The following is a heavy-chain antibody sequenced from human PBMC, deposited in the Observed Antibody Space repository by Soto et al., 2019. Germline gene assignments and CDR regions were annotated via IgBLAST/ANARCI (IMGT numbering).Heavy chain of an antibody. D-gene: IGHD3-22*01. Sequence: QVQLVQSGAEVKKPGASVKVSCKASGYTFTSYGISWVRQAPGQGLEWMGWISAYNGNTNYAQKLQSRVTMTTDTSTSTAYMELRSLRSDDTAVYYCARVPWKVYYYDSSGYYYWYFDLWGRGTLVTVSS. J-gene: IGHJ2*01. CDR1: GYTFTSYG. V-gene: IGHV1-18*04. CDR2: ISAYNGNT. CDR3: ARVPWKVYYYDSSGYYYWYFDL.